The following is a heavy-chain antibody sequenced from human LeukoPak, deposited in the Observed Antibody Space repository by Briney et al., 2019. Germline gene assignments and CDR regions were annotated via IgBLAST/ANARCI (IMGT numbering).Heavy chain of an antibody. CDR2: ISGSGGST. J-gene: IGHJ5*02. D-gene: IGHD3-10*01. V-gene: IGHV3-23*01. CDR3: AKAPYGSGSNNWFDP. CDR1: GFTFSSYA. Sequence: GSLRLSCAASGFTFSSYAMSWVRQAPGKGLEWVSAISGSGGSTYYADSVKGRFTISRDNSKNTLYPQMNSLRAEDTAVYYCAKAPYGSGSNNWFDPWGQGTLVTVSS.